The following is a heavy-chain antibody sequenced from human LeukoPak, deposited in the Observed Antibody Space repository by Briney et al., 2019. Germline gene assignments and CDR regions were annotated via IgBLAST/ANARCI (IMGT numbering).Heavy chain of an antibody. CDR3: AKGSSTSLRPPQDWFDP. CDR1: GFTFSSYA. V-gene: IGHV3-23*01. CDR2: ISGSGGST. D-gene: IGHD2-2*01. Sequence: GGSLRLSCAASGFTFSSYAMSWVRQAPGKGLEWVSAISGSGGSTYYADSVKGRLTISRDNSKNTLYLQMNSLRAEDTAVYYCAKGSSTSLRPPQDWFDPWGQGTLVTVSS. J-gene: IGHJ5*02.